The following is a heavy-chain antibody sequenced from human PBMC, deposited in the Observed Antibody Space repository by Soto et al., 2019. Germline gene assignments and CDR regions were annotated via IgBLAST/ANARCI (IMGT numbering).Heavy chain of an antibody. CDR1: GDSVSSNSAA. D-gene: IGHD6-19*01. J-gene: IGHJ6*02. V-gene: IGHV6-1*01. CDR3: ARAIAVAGTGIDYYYYGMDV. Sequence: SQTLSLTCAISGDSVSSNSAARNWIRQSPSRGLEWLGRTYYRSKWYNDYAVSVKSRITINPDTSKNQFSLQLNSVTPEDTAVYYCARAIAVAGTGIDYYYYGMDVWGQGTTVTVSS. CDR2: TYYRSKWYN.